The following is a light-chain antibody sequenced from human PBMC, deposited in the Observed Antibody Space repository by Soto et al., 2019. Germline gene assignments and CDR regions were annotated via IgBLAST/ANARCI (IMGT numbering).Light chain of an antibody. CDR3: QQSYSSPPT. J-gene: IGKJ1*01. Sequence: DIHMTQSPSSLSASVEDRVIITCRASQSISNHLNWYQQKPGKAPKLLIFAASSLQSGVPPRFSGSRSGPDFTLTISSLQPEDFATYYCQQSYSSPPTFGQGTKVDIK. CDR2: AAS. V-gene: IGKV1-39*01. CDR1: QSISNH.